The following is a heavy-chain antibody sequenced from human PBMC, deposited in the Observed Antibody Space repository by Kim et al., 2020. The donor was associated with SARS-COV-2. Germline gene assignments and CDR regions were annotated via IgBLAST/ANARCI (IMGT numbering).Heavy chain of an antibody. J-gene: IGHJ6*02. Sequence: GGSLRLSCAASGFTFSSYAMNWVRQAPGKGLEGVAVISYDGSNKYYAASVKGRFTISRDNSKNTLYLQMNSLRAEDTAVYYCARDYYDSSGYYVSGSKVDARGPGTTVTVSS. D-gene: IGHD3-22*01. CDR2: ISYDGSNK. CDR1: GFTFSSYA. CDR3: ARDYYDSSGYYVSGSKVDA. V-gene: IGHV3-30-3*01.